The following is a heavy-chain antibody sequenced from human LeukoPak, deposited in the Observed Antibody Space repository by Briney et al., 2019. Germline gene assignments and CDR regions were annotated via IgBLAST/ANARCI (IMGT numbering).Heavy chain of an antibody. CDR2: INHSGST. V-gene: IGHV4-34*01. D-gene: IGHD6-6*01. CDR3: ARVLSSIAARLRNYGMDV. Sequence: SETLSLTCAVYGGSFSGYYWSWIRQPPGKGLEWIGEINHSGSTNYNPSLESRVTISVDTSKNQFSLKLSSVTAADTAVYYCARVLSSIAARLRNYGMDVWGQGTTVTVSS. J-gene: IGHJ6*02. CDR1: GGSFSGYY.